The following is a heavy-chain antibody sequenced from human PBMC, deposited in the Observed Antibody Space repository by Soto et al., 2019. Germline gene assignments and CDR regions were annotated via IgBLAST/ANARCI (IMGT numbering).Heavy chain of an antibody. CDR3: AKEKYSSGFFDY. Sequence: GGSLRLSCAASGFSFITYAMSWVRQAPGKGLEWVSAISGSGGRTHYTDSVKGRFAISRDNSKNTLYLQMNSLRAEDTAVYYCAKEKYSSGFFDYWGQGTLVTVSS. CDR1: GFSFITYA. CDR2: ISGSGGRT. J-gene: IGHJ4*02. V-gene: IGHV3-23*01. D-gene: IGHD6-19*01.